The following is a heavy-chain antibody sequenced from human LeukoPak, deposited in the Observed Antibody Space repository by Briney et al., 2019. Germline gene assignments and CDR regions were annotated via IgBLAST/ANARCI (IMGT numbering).Heavy chain of an antibody. CDR1: GYSFTSYW. V-gene: IGHV5-51*01. Sequence: GESLKISCKGSGYSFTSYWIGWVRQMPGKGLEWMGIIYPGDSDTRYSPSFQGQVTISADKSISTAYLQWSSLKASDTAMYYCARQEGSGGYYYYGMDVWGQGTTVTVSS. D-gene: IGHD3-10*01. J-gene: IGHJ6*02. CDR3: ARQEGSGGYYYYGMDV. CDR2: IYPGDSDT.